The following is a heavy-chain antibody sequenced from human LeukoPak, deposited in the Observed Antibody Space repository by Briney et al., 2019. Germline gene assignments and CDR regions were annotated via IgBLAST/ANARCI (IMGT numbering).Heavy chain of an antibody. CDR1: GGSFSVYF. CDR3: AGYYSSIYGMDV. J-gene: IGHJ6*02. CDR2: INHRGST. V-gene: IGHV4-34*01. D-gene: IGHD2-2*01. Sequence: SETLSLTCAVYGGSFSVYFWSWIRQSPGKGLEWIGEINHRGSTNYNPSLKSRITISVDTSKTQFSLKMSSVTAADTAVYFCAGYYSSIYGMDVWGQGTSVTVS.